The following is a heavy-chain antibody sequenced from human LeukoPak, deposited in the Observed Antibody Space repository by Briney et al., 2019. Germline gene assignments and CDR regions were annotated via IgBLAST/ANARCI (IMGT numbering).Heavy chain of an antibody. CDR2: ISANGGST. CDR3: ARGGGSIRRHFEY. CDR1: GFTFSSYA. D-gene: IGHD3-16*01. V-gene: IGHV3-23*01. J-gene: IGHJ4*02. Sequence: GGSLRLSCAASGFTFSSYAMSWVRQAPGKGLEWVSSISANGGSTYYADSVKGRFTISRDDSKNTQYLEMSSLRGEDTTVYYCARGGGSIRRHFEYWGQGTLVTVSS.